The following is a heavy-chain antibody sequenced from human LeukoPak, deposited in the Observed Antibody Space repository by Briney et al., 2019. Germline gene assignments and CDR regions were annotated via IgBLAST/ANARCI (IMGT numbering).Heavy chain of an antibody. J-gene: IGHJ6*03. CDR3: ARSEGYCSGGSCSYYYMDV. CDR2: IYYSGST. D-gene: IGHD2-15*01. CDR1: GGSISSYY. Sequence: SETLSLTCTVSGGSISSYYWSWIRQPPGKGLEWIGYIYYSGSTNYNPSLKSRVTISVDTSKNQFSLKLSSVTAADTAVYYCARSEGYCSGGSCSYYYMDVWGKGTTVTVSS. V-gene: IGHV4-59*01.